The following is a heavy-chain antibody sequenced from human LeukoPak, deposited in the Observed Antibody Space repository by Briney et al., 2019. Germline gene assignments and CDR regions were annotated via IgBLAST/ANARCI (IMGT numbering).Heavy chain of an antibody. CDR2: ISTGSTYT. CDR1: GFSFSDYY. CDR3: AGSNDWFDP. J-gene: IGHJ5*02. V-gene: IGHV3-11*06. Sequence: GGSLRLSCAASGFSFSDYYMSWIRQAPGKGLEWVSYISTGSTYTNYTDSVKGRFTISRDNAKNSLYLQMNSLRDEDTAVCYCAGSNDWFDPWGQGTLVTVSS.